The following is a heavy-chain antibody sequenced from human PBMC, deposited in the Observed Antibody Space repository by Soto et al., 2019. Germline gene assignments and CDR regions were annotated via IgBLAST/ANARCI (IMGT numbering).Heavy chain of an antibody. Sequence: XGSLRLSCAASGFTFSSHGMHWVRQAPGKGLDWVAVIWYDGSNKYYADSVKGRFTISRDNSKNTLYLQMNSLRAEDTAVYYCASYCSGVXCYPAFDVWGQGTMVTVSS. CDR1: GFTFSSHG. CDR3: ASYCSGVXCYPAFDV. D-gene: IGHD2-15*01. CDR2: IWYDGSNK. J-gene: IGHJ3*01. V-gene: IGHV3-33*01.